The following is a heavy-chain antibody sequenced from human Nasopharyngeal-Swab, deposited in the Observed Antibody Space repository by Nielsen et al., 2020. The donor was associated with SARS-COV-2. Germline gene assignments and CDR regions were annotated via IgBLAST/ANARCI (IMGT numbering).Heavy chain of an antibody. CDR3: ARDEKSQGIFGVVISGQWWFYP. Sequence: ASVKVSCKASGYTFTSYAMNWVRQAPGQGLEWMGWINTKTGNPTYAKGFTGRFVFSLDTSVSKAYLQISSLKAEDTAVYYCARDEKSQGIFGVVISGQWWFYPWGQGTLVTVSS. J-gene: IGHJ5*02. V-gene: IGHV7-4-1*02. CDR2: INTKTGNP. D-gene: IGHD3-3*01. CDR1: GYTFTSYA.